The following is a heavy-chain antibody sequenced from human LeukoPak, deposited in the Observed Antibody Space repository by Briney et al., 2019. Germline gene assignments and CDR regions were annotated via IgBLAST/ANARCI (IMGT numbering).Heavy chain of an antibody. CDR3: ARDRVAGAFDI. D-gene: IGHD6-19*01. V-gene: IGHV4-4*07. CDR1: ARSTSSYY. Sequence: QALSLTSPVYARSTSSYYRSWIRPPAGKGLEWIGRIFTSGSTNYKPSLKNPVTMSVHTYKNHFSLKLGSVPAAHTAVYYCARDRVAGAFDIWGQGTMVTVSS. CDR2: IFTSGST. J-gene: IGHJ3*02.